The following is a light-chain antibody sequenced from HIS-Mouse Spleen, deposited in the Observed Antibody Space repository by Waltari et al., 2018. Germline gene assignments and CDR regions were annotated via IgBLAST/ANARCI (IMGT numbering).Light chain of an antibody. V-gene: IGLV3-21*03. CDR1: NIGSKS. J-gene: IGLJ2*01. CDR3: QVWDSSSDHVV. Sequence: SYVLTQPPSVSVAPGKTARLTCGGNNIGSKSVPWYQQKPGQAPVLVVYDDSDRPSWFPERCAGANAGNTATRTVSRVEAGDEADYYCQVWDSSSDHVVFGGGTKLTVL. CDR2: DDS.